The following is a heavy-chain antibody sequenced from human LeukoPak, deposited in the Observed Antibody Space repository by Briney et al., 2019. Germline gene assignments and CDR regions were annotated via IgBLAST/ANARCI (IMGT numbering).Heavy chain of an antibody. J-gene: IGHJ1*01. V-gene: IGHV5-51*01. CDR2: IYPGDSDT. D-gene: IGHD7-27*01. CDR3: ARHTGEGSHFQH. CDR1: GYSLSSYW. Sequence: GESLKISCKGSGYSLSSYWIGWVRQMPGKGLEWMGIIYPGDSDTRYSPSFRGQVIISADKSIRTAYLQWTSLKASDTAMYYCARHTGEGSHFQHWGQGSQVTVSS.